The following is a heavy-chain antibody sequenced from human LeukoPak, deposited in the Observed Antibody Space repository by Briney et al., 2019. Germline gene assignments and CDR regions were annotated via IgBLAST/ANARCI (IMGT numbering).Heavy chain of an antibody. Sequence: PSETLSLTCTVSGGSISSGGYYWSWIRQPPGKGLEWIGRIYTSGSTNYNPSLKSRVTISVDTSKNQFSLKLSSVTAADTAVYYCARSPIEYYDFWGIYYYYYMDVWGKGTTVTVSS. CDR3: ARSPIEYYDFWGIYYYYYMDV. J-gene: IGHJ6*03. D-gene: IGHD3-3*01. CDR1: GGSISSGGYY. CDR2: IYTSGST. V-gene: IGHV4-61*02.